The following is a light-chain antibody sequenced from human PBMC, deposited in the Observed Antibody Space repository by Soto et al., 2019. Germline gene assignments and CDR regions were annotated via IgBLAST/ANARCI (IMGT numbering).Light chain of an antibody. J-gene: IGKJ1*01. CDR1: QSVSSSF. V-gene: IGKV3-20*01. Sequence: ESVLTQSPATLSLSPGERATLSCRASQSVSSSFLAWYQLKPGQAPRLLIYGASSRATGIPARFSGSGSGTDFTLTISRLEPEDFAVDYCQQYDSSPWTFGQGTKVEIK. CDR2: GAS. CDR3: QQYDSSPWT.